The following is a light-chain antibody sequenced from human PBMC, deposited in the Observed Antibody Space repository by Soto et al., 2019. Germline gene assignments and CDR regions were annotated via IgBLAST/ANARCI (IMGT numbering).Light chain of an antibody. Sequence: DIQMTQSPSTLSASVVDRVTITCLASQTVNTWLAWYQQKPGKAPKVLIFDASSLKTGVPSRFSGSGSGTEFTLTISNLQPDDFATYYCQQYDSYSSGQFGQGTKVDIK. CDR2: DAS. J-gene: IGKJ1*01. CDR1: QTVNTW. CDR3: QQYDSYSSGQ. V-gene: IGKV1-5*01.